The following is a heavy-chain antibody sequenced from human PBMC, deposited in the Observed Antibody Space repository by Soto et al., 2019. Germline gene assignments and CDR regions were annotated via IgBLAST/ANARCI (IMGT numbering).Heavy chain of an antibody. CDR2: IIPICGTA. V-gene: IGHV1-69*12. D-gene: IGHD3-16*01. CDR3: ASGPDEIGGHYFDY. CDR1: GGTFSSYA. J-gene: IGHJ4*02. Sequence: QVQLVQSGAEVKKPGSSVKVSCKASGGTFSSYAISWVRQAPGQGLEWMGGIIPICGTATYAQKFQGRVTITADESTSTAYMGLSSLRSEDTAVYYCASGPDEIGGHYFDYWGQGTLVTVSS.